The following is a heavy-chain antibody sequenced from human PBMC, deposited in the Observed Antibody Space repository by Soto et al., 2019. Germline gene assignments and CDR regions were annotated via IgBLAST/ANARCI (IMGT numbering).Heavy chain of an antibody. CDR2: INSDGSST. J-gene: IGHJ5*02. D-gene: IGHD4-17*01. CDR3: ARHGYGDSNNWFDP. Sequence: GGSLRLSCAASGFRLSNYWMHWVRQAPGKGLVWVSRINSDGSSTTYADSVKGRFIISRDNAKSTLYLQMNSLRADDTAVYYCARHGYGDSNNWFDPWGQGTLVTVSS. V-gene: IGHV3-74*01. CDR1: GFRLSNYW.